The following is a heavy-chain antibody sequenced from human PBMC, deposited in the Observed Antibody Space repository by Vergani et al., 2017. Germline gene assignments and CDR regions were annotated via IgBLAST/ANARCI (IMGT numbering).Heavy chain of an antibody. J-gene: IGHJ6*02. D-gene: IGHD2-2*01. CDR1: GGTFSSYA. V-gene: IGHV1-69*17. Sequence: QVQLVQSGAEVKKPGSSVKVSCKASGGTFSSYAISWVRQAPGQGIEWMGGIIPIFGIAKYAQKFQGRVTMTRDTSTSTGYMELSSLRSEDTAVYYCVSTIAFSSTSCFMTHVMDVWGQGTTVTVSS. CDR3: VSTIAFSSTSCFMTHVMDV. CDR2: IIPIFGIA.